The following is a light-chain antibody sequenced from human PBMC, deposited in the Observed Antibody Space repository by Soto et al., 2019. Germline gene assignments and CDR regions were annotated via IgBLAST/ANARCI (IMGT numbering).Light chain of an antibody. V-gene: IGLV2-14*01. CDR2: DVS. CDR1: ASDVGDHNY. J-gene: IGLJ3*02. Sequence: QSVLTQPASVSGSPGQSITISCTGTASDVGDHNYVSWYQQHPGKAPKLMTYDVSNRPSGVSDRFSGSKSGNSASLTISGLQAEDEAEYYCSSYTSTITWVFGGGTKVTVL. CDR3: SSYTSTITWV.